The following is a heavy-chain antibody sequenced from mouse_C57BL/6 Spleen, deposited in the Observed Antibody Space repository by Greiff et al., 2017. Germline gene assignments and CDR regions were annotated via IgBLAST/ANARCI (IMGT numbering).Heavy chain of an antibody. CDR1: GYTFTSYW. V-gene: IGHV1-52*01. J-gene: IGHJ2*01. D-gene: IGHD1-1*01. Sequence: QVQLKQPGAELVRPGSSVKLSCKASGYTFTSYWMHWVKQRPIQGLEWIGNIDPSDSETHYNQKFKDKATLTVDKSSSTAYMQLSSLTSEDSAVYYCARLGCYGSSLDYWGQGTTLTVSS. CDR3: ARLGCYGSSLDY. CDR2: IDPSDSET.